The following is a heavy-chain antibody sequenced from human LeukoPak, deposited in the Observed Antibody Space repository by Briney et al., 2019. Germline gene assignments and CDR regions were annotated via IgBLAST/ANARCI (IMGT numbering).Heavy chain of an antibody. CDR1: GGTFSSYA. V-gene: IGHV1-69*05. CDR3: ARDAYDSSGEEYSFDY. Sequence: EASVKVSCKASGGTFSSYAISWVRQAPGQGLEWMGRIIPIFGTANYAQKFQGRVTITTDESTSTAYMELSSLRSEDTAVYYCARDAYDSSGEEYSFDYWGQGTLVTVSS. D-gene: IGHD3-22*01. J-gene: IGHJ4*02. CDR2: IIPIFGTA.